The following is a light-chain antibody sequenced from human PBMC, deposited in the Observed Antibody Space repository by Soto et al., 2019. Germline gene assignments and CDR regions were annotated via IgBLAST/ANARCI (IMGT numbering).Light chain of an antibody. V-gene: IGKV1-5*01. Sequence: DIQMTQSPSTLSASVGDRFTITFRASQSISSWLAWYQQKPGKAPKLLIYDVSTLESGVPSRFSGSGSGTEFTLTISSLQPDDFATYYCQQYSIIWTFGQGTKVDIK. CDR2: DVS. CDR1: QSISSW. J-gene: IGKJ1*01. CDR3: QQYSIIWT.